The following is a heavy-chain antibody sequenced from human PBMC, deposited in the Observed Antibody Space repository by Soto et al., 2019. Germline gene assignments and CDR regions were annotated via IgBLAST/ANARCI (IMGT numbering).Heavy chain of an antibody. CDR1: GYTFTNYG. V-gene: IGHV1-18*01. D-gene: IGHD6-13*01. Sequence: QVQLMQSGREVKKPGASVRVSCQASGYTFTNYGISWVRQAPGQGPEWMGWISGYNGNTKYAQKFQGRVTMTTDTSTSTAYMELRSLRFDDTAVYYCARGGSSWSAEYYQHWGQGTLVIVSS. CDR2: ISGYNGNT. J-gene: IGHJ1*01. CDR3: ARGGSSWSAEYYQH.